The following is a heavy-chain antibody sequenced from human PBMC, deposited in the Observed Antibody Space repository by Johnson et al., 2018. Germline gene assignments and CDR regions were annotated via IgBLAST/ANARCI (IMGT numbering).Heavy chain of an antibody. V-gene: IGHV3-33*06. CDR3: VKERAPFDAFDV. CDR2: IWKDGPHN. CDR1: GFMFSSYG. Sequence: QVQLVESGGGVVQPRRSMRLSCAASGFMFSSYGMHWVRQAPGTGLEWVAVIWKDGPHNFYADSVQGRFTFSRDNFKNSLDLQIKSLRVEDTAIYYCVKERAPFDAFDVWGRGTLVTVSS. J-gene: IGHJ3*01.